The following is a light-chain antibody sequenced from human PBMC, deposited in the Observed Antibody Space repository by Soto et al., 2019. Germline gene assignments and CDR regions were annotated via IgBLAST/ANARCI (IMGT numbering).Light chain of an antibody. CDR3: QQYGSAPRT. Sequence: EIVLTQSPGTLSLSPGERATLSGRASQSVSSSFLAWYQQKPGQPPRLLIYSASGRATGIPDRFSGSGSGTDFTLTISSLEPEDSAVYYCQQYGSAPRTFGQGTKVDIK. CDR1: QSVSSSF. CDR2: SAS. J-gene: IGKJ1*01. V-gene: IGKV3-20*01.